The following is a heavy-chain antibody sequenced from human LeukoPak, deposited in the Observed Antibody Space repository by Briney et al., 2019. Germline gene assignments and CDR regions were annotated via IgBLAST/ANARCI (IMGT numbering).Heavy chain of an antibody. CDR1: GFTFSTYW. V-gene: IGHV3-7*03. J-gene: IGHJ4*02. D-gene: IGHD2-2*01. Sequence: GGSLRLSCAASGFTFSTYWMSWVRQAPGRGLEWVANIKNDGSEKYYVDSVKGRFTISRDNAKNTLYLQMNSLRAEDTAVYYCAKPTSYQPDYFDYWGQGTLVTVSS. CDR2: IKNDGSEK. CDR3: AKPTSYQPDYFDY.